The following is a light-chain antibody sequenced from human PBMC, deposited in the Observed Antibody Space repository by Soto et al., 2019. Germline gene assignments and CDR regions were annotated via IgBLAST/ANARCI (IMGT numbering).Light chain of an antibody. CDR2: GAS. Sequence: EIVLTQSPGTLSLSPGERATLSCRASQSVSSSYLAWYQQKPGQAPRLLIYGASSRATGIPERFSGSGSGTDFTLTISRLEPEDFAVYYCQQYGSSPPQTCGQGTKVEIK. J-gene: IGKJ1*01. CDR1: QSVSSSY. CDR3: QQYGSSPPQT. V-gene: IGKV3-20*01.